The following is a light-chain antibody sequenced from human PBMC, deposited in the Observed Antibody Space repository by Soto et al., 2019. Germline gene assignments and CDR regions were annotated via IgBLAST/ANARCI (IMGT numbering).Light chain of an antibody. V-gene: IGKV2-30*01. CDR2: RVS. CDR3: IQGTHWPYT. J-gene: IGKJ2*01. Sequence: VVMTQSPLSLPVTLGAPASVSCRSSQSLVDNDAYSYSSWCHQRRDQSTRRLIYRVSNRDSGVPDRCGGSGSGTDFTLNISRVEVEGVGGEDVIQGTHWPYTFGQGTQLEI. CDR1: QSLVDNDAYSY.